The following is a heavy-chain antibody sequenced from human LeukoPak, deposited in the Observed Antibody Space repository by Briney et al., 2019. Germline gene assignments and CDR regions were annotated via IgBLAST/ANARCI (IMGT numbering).Heavy chain of an antibody. Sequence: GGSLRLSCAASGFTFGSYAMHWVRQAPGKGLDWVAVISNDGSNEYYADSVKGRFTISRDNSKKTLYLQMNSLRVEDTAVYYCAKDIGDYDFWSGYFDAFDIWGQGTMVTVSS. V-gene: IGHV3-30-3*01. CDR3: AKDIGDYDFWSGYFDAFDI. CDR1: GFTFGSYA. J-gene: IGHJ3*02. CDR2: ISNDGSNE. D-gene: IGHD3-3*01.